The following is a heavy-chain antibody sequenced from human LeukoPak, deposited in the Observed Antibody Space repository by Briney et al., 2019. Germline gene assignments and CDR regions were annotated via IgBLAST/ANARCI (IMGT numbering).Heavy chain of an antibody. CDR2: ISSNGGST. D-gene: IGHD6-19*01. Sequence: GGSLRLSCSASGFIFSNYAMHWVRQAPGKGLEYVSAISSNGGSTYYADSVKGRFTISRDNSKNTLYLQMSSLRAEDTAVYYCVRGKGIAVTSLDYWGQGTLVTVSS. J-gene: IGHJ4*02. CDR3: VRGKGIAVTSLDY. V-gene: IGHV3-64D*06. CDR1: GFIFSNYA.